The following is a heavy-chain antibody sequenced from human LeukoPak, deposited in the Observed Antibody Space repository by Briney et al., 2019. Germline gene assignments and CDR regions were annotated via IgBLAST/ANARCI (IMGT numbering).Heavy chain of an antibody. Sequence: GGSLRLSCEASGFTFSSYSMNWVRQAPGKGLEWVSSISSSSSYIYYADSVKGRFTISRDNAKNTLYLQMNSLRAEDAAVYFCRRDSYISNVYYWMDVWGQGATVTVSS. J-gene: IGHJ6*02. CDR2: ISSSSSYI. CDR3: RRDSYISNVYYWMDV. CDR1: GFTFSSYS. V-gene: IGHV3-21*01. D-gene: IGHD1-26*01.